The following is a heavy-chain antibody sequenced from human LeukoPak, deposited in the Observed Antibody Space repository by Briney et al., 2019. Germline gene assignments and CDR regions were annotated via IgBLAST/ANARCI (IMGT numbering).Heavy chain of an antibody. CDR2: INPHSGGT. J-gene: IGHJ4*02. D-gene: IGHD6-19*01. Sequence: ASVKVSCKASGYTFTAYYMHWVRQAPGQGLEWMGWINPHSGGTNYAQKFQGRVTMTRDTSVSTACMELNRMQADDTAVYYCARDQSYSSGWYIDYWGQGTLVTVSS. CDR1: GYTFTAYY. CDR3: ARDQSYSSGWYIDY. V-gene: IGHV1-2*02.